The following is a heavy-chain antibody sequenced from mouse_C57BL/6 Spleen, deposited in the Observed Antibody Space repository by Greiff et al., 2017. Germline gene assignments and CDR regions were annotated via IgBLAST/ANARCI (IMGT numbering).Heavy chain of an antibody. CDR2: IDPSDSYT. CDR3: ARKGGYDTDY. J-gene: IGHJ2*01. V-gene: IGHV1-69*01. D-gene: IGHD2-2*01. CDR1: GYTFTSYW. Sequence: QVQLQQPGAELVMPGASVKLSCKASGYTFTSYWMHWVKQRPGQGLEWIGEIDPSDSYTNYNQKFKGKSTLTVDKSSSTAYMQLSSLTSEDSAVYYCARKGGYDTDYWGQGTTLTVSS.